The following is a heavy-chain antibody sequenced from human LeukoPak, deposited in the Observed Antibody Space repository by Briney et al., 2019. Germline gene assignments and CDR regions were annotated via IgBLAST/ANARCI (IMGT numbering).Heavy chain of an antibody. CDR2: IIRIFGTA. CDR3: ASPLHQLLQKPHYYYYYYGMDV. Sequence: SVKVSCKVSGYTLTELSMHWVRQAPGQGLEWMGGIIRIFGTANYAQKFQGRVTITADESTSTAYMELSSLRSEDTAVYYCASPLHQLLQKPHYYYYYYGMDVWGQGTTVTVSS. V-gene: IGHV1-69*13. CDR1: GYTLTELS. J-gene: IGHJ6*02. D-gene: IGHD2-2*01.